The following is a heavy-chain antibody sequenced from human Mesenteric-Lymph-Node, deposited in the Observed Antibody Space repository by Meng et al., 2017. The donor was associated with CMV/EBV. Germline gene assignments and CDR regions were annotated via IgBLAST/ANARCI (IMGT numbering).Heavy chain of an antibody. CDR1: GFTLSNYV. CDR2: ISGSGGST. J-gene: IGHJ4*02. D-gene: IGHD2-2*01. CDR3: AKLDCSSTSCYHGYFDY. Sequence: GGSLRLSCAAFGFTLSNYVVHWVRQAPGKGLEWVSAISGSGGSTYYADSVKGRFTISRDNSKNTLYLQMNSLRAEDTAVYYCAKLDCSSTSCYHGYFDYWGQGTLVTVSS. V-gene: IGHV3-23*01.